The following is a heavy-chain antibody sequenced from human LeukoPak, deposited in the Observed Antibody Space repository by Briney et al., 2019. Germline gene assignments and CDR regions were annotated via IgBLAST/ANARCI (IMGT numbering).Heavy chain of an antibody. CDR2: IYHSGST. CDR3: ARGWRRIAVAGTGIGWFDP. D-gene: IGHD6-19*01. CDR1: GGSISSGGYS. J-gene: IGHJ5*02. Sequence: PSETLSLTCAVSGGSISSGGYSWSWIRQPPGKGLEWIGYIYHSGSTYYNPSLKSRVTISVDRSKNQFSLKLSSVTAADTAVYYCARGWRRIAVAGTGIGWFDPWGQGTLVTVSS. V-gene: IGHV4-30-2*01.